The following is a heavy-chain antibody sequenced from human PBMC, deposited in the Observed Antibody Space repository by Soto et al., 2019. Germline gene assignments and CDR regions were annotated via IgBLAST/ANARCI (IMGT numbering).Heavy chain of an antibody. CDR1: GGSINNNYYY. V-gene: IGHV4-39*01. D-gene: IGHD6-13*01. CDR3: ARHGEHSSSWYFDF. CDR2: ISRSGTT. Sequence: SETLSLTCTVSGGSINNNYYYWGRVRQPPGKGLEWIASISRSGTTYYNPSLKSRVTKSVDTSRNQFSLALTSVTAADTAVYYCARHGEHSSSWYFDFWGQGTLVTVSS. J-gene: IGHJ4*02.